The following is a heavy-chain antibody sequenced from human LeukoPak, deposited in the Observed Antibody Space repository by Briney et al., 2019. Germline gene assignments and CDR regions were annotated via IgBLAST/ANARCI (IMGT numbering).Heavy chain of an antibody. V-gene: IGHV1-18*01. CDR2: VNTNNGDT. CDR1: DYTFTSYG. D-gene: IGHD6-25*01. CDR3: ARLRAAPAFFDH. Sequence: ASVKVSCKASDYTFTSYGIAWVRQAPGQGLEWVGWVNTNNGDTNYAQKIQGRVTMTTDTSTTTAYMELRNLRSDDTAVYFCARLRAAPAFFDHWGQGTQVTVSS. J-gene: IGHJ4*02.